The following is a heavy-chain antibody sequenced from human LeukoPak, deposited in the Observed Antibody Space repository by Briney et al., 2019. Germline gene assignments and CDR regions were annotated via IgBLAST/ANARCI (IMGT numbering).Heavy chain of an antibody. CDR3: VRDATGSSWANWFDP. CDR2: ISHSGST. D-gene: IGHD6-13*01. J-gene: IGHJ5*02. V-gene: IGHV4-38-2*02. Sequence: SETLSLTCTVSGYSISSGYYWGWIRRPPGKGLEWIGSISHSGSTFYNPSLKSRVTISVDTSKNQFPLKLTSVTAADTAVYYCVRDATGSSWANWFDPWGQGTLVTVSS. CDR1: GYSISSGYY.